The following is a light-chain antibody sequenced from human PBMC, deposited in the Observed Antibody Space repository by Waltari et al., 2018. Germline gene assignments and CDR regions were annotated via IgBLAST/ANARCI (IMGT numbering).Light chain of an antibody. J-gene: IGLJ2*01. V-gene: IGLV1-51*02. Sequence: QSVLTQPPSVSAAPGQKVTISFSGSSSNIGNDYVSWYQQLPGTAPKLFIYENNKRPSGIPDRFSGSKSGTSATLGITGLQTGDEADYYCGTWDTSLSALIFGGGTKLTVL. CDR3: GTWDTSLSALI. CDR2: ENN. CDR1: SSNIGNDY.